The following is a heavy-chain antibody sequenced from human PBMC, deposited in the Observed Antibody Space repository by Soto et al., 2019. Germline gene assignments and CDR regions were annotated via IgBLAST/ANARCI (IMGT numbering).Heavy chain of an antibody. J-gene: IGHJ6*02. CDR1: GYTFTSYA. CDR3: AEDRFITIFGEVLNQYYYYGMDV. V-gene: IGHV1-3*01. D-gene: IGHD3-3*01. Sequence: ASVKVSCKASGYTFTSYAMHWVRQAPGQRLEWMGWISAGNGNTKYSHKFQGRVTITRDTSASTPYMELSSLRSEDTAGYYCAEDRFITIFGEVLNQYYYYGMDVWGQGTTVTVSS. CDR2: ISAGNGNT.